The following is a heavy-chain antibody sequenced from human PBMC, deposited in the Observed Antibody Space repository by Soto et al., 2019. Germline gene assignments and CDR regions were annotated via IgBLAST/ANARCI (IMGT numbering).Heavy chain of an antibody. J-gene: IGHJ4*02. D-gene: IGHD1-7*01. CDR1: ASSFTSNNW. CDR3: ASRDPGTSVDY. V-gene: IGHV4-4*02. CDR2: IYRTART. Sequence: PSETLSLPCSVSASSFTSNNWWTWVRQPPGQGLEWIGEIYRTARTNYNPSRKSRVTISLDKSENQFSLKVTSLTAADTAVYYCASRDPGTSVDYWGQGTLVTVSS.